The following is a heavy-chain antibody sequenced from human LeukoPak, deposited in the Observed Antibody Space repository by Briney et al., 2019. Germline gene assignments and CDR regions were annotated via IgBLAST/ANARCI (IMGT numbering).Heavy chain of an antibody. D-gene: IGHD3-10*01. Sequence: ASVKVSCKASGYTFTSYYMHWVRQAPGQGLEWMGIINPSGGSTSYAQKFQGRVTMTRDTSISTAYMELSRLRSDDTAVYYCARGGAYYYGSGSSCDYWGQGTLVTVSS. CDR3: ARGGAYYYGSGSSCDY. V-gene: IGHV1-46*01. CDR2: INPSGGST. CDR1: GYTFTSYY. J-gene: IGHJ4*02.